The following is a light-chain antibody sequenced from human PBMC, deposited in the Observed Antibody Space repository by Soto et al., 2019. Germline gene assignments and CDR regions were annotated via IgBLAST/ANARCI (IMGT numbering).Light chain of an antibody. CDR2: DAS. V-gene: IGKV3-15*01. J-gene: IGKJ2*01. CDR1: QSISRS. CDR3: QQYGSSPPMYT. Sequence: EIVLTQSPAILSVSPGERATLSCRASQSISRSLAWYQQKPGQAPRLLISDASTRATGIPARFSGSGSGTEFTLTISSLQSEDFALYYCQQYGSSPPMYTFGQGSKLEIK.